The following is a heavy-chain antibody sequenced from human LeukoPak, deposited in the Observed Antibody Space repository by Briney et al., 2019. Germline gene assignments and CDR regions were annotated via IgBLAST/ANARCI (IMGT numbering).Heavy chain of an antibody. D-gene: IGHD6-13*01. J-gene: IGHJ4*02. V-gene: IGHV6-1*01. Sequence: SQALSLTCAISGDSVSSNSGFWNWIRQSPSRGLEWLGRIYYRSKWNNNYEVSVKSRITITPDTSKNQVSLQLNSVTPEDTAVYYCERGDSREIDYWGQGTPVTVSS. CDR1: GDSVSSNSGF. CDR3: ERGDSREIDY. CDR2: IYYRSKWNN.